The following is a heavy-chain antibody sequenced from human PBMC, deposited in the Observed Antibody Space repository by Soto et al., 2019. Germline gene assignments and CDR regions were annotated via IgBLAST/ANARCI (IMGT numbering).Heavy chain of an antibody. CDR3: ARESGYSKFSFPPTPPADY. J-gene: IGHJ4*02. CDR1: GFTFSSYG. D-gene: IGHD4-4*01. CDR2: IWYDGSNK. Sequence: GGSLRLSCAASGFTFSSYGMHWVRQAPGKGLEWVAVIWYDGSNKYYADSVKGRFTISRDNSKNTLYLQMNSLRAEDTAVYYCARESGYSKFSFPPTPPADYWGQGTLVTVSS. V-gene: IGHV3-33*01.